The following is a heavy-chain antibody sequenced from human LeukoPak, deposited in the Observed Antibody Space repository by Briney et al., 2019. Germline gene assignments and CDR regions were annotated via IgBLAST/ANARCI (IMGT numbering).Heavy chain of an antibody. V-gene: IGHV4-59*01. Sequence: SETLSLTCTVSGGSISTYYWNWIRQPPGKGLEWIGYIHYSGSTNNNPSLNSRVTISIDTTKNQFSLKMSSVTAADTAVYYCARYEGGGGNPKFDYWGRGTPVTVSS. CDR3: ARYEGGGGNPKFDY. D-gene: IGHD2-15*01. CDR2: IHYSGST. J-gene: IGHJ4*01. CDR1: GGSISTYY.